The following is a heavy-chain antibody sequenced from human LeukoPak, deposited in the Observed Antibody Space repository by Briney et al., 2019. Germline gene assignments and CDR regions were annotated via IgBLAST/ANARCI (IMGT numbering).Heavy chain of an antibody. D-gene: IGHD6-13*01. CDR3: ARDSIAAAGEEMCYFDY. J-gene: IGHJ4*02. CDR1: GFTVSSNY. CDR2: ISSSATTI. Sequence: GGSLRLSCAASGFTVSSNYMSWIRQAPGKGLEWVSYISSSATTIYYADSVKGRFTISRDNAKNSLYLQMNSLRAEDTAVYYCARDSIAAAGEEMCYFDYWGQGTLVTVSS. V-gene: IGHV3-11*04.